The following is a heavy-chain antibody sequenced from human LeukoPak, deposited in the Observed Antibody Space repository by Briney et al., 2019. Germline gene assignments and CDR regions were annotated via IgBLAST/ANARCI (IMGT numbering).Heavy chain of an antibody. CDR2: ISWDGDST. Sequence: PGGSLRLSCAASGFTFDEYTMHWVRQVPGKGLEWVSLISWDGDSTYYADSVKSRFTISRDNSKDSLYLQMNSLRGEDTASYFCVKDYLGARGYSAYHYYYYYSMDVWGKGTTVTVSS. V-gene: IGHV3-43*01. D-gene: IGHD5-12*01. J-gene: IGHJ6*03. CDR3: VKDYLGARGYSAYHYYYYYSMDV. CDR1: GFTFDEYT.